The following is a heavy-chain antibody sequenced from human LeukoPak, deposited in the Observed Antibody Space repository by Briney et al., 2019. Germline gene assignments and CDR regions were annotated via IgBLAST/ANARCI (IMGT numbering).Heavy chain of an antibody. D-gene: IGHD6-19*01. CDR2: IIPILGIA. J-gene: IGHJ4*02. CDR3: ARDLVSSGHIDY. CDR1: GGTFSSYA. V-gene: IGHV1-69*04. Sequence: ASVKVSCKASGGTFSSYAISWVRQAPGQGLEWMGRIIPILGIANYAQKFQGRVTITADKSTSTAYMELSSLRSEDTAVYYCARDLVSSGHIDYWGQGTLVTVSS.